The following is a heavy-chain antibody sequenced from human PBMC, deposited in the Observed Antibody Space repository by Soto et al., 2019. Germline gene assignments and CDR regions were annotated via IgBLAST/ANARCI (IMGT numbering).Heavy chain of an antibody. CDR1: GYTFTSYD. CDR2: MNPNSGNT. D-gene: IGHD3-3*01. Sequence: QVQLVQSGAEVKKPGASVKVSCKASGYTFTSYDINWVRQATGQGLEWMGWMNPNSGNTGYAQKFQGRVTMTRHTSIRTAYMELSSLRSEDTAVYYCARYRPKRNIRGIPIFGVVMGYMDVWGKGTTVTVSS. CDR3: ARYRPKRNIRGIPIFGVVMGYMDV. V-gene: IGHV1-8*01. J-gene: IGHJ6*03.